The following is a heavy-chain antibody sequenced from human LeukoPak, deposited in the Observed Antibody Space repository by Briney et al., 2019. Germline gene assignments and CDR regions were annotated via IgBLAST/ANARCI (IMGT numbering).Heavy chain of an antibody. V-gene: IGHV3-30*02. D-gene: IGHD6-6*01. Sequence: AGTLCLSCAASGCSFSSYDMSWVRQPPGKGLEWVAYIRYDGSTKYYAAPEKRRSTISRDNSKNTPYLQMNSLRAEDTAVYYCAKEVYSSSSIPRSYFDYWGQGTLVTVSS. CDR2: IRYDGSTK. CDR3: AKEVYSSSSIPRSYFDY. J-gene: IGHJ4*02. CDR1: GCSFSSYD.